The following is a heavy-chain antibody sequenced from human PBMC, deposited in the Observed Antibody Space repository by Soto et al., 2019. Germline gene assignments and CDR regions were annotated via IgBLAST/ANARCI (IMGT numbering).Heavy chain of an antibody. CDR1: GFIFNSRY. CDR2: ISGSGGST. Sequence: GGSLRLSCAASGFIFNSRYMSWVRQAPGKGLEWVLSISGSGGSTYYADSVKGRFTISRDNSKNTLYLQMNSLRAEDTAVYYCAKDIVVVVAATPIPGAFDIWGQGTMVTVSS. D-gene: IGHD2-15*01. V-gene: IGHV3-23*01. CDR3: AKDIVVVVAATPIPGAFDI. J-gene: IGHJ3*02.